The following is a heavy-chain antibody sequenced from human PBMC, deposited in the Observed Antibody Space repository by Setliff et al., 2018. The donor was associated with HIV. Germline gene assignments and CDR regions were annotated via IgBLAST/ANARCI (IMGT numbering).Heavy chain of an antibody. V-gene: IGHV4-59*12. CDR1: GGSIRSYY. D-gene: IGHD3-10*01. CDR2: IYYSGST. CDR3: ARAPFYYGSGSYQTFDY. Sequence: PSETLSLTCTVSGGSIRSYYWSWIRQPPGKGLEWIGYIYYSGSTNYNPSLKSRVTISVDTSQNQFSLKLSSVTAADTAVYYCARAPFYYGSGSYQTFDYWGQGTLVTVSS. J-gene: IGHJ4*02.